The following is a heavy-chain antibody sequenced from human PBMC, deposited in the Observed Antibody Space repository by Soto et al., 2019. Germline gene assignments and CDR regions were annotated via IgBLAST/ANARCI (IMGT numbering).Heavy chain of an antibody. CDR1: GFTFSSYG. J-gene: IGHJ6*02. Sequence: PGGSLRLSCAASGFTFSSYGMHWVRQAPGKGLEWVAVIWYDGSNKYYADSVKGRFTISRDNSKNTLYLQMNSLRAEDTAVYYCARASLPPGDNSGWYTYYYGMDVWGQGTTVTVSS. D-gene: IGHD6-19*01. CDR3: ARASLPPGDNSGWYTYYYGMDV. CDR2: IWYDGSNK. V-gene: IGHV3-33*01.